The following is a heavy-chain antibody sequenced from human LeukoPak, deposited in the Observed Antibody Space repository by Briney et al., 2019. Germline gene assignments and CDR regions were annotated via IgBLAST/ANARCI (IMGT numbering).Heavy chain of an antibody. CDR1: GFIFSDHY. Sequence: PGGSLRLSCAASGFIFSDHYMDWVRQAPGKGLEWVGRTRNEANIYTTKYAASVKGRFTISRDDSKAIAYLQMNSLKTEDTAVYHCTRDRGAYSLYDYWGQGTLVTVSS. CDR3: TRDRGAYSLYDY. CDR2: TRNEANIYTT. D-gene: IGHD4-11*01. V-gene: IGHV3-72*01. J-gene: IGHJ4*02.